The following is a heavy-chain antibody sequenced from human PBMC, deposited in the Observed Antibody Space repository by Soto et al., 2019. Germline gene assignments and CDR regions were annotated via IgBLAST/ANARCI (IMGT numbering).Heavy chain of an antibody. Sequence: QVQLQQWGAGLLKPSETLSLTCAVYGGSFSNYYWSWIRQPQGKGLEWLGEINHSGSTNYNPSLKGRVTISVDTSKNQLSLKLGSVTAADTAVYYCAARLQVGATTTADYNWFDPWGQGTLVTVSS. CDR3: AARLQVGATTTADYNWFDP. V-gene: IGHV4-34*01. J-gene: IGHJ5*02. CDR2: INHSGST. CDR1: GGSFSNYY. D-gene: IGHD1-26*01.